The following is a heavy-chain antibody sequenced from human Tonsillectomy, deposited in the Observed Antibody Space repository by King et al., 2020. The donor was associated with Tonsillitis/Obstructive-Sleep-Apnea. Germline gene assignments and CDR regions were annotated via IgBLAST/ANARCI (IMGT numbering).Heavy chain of an antibody. V-gene: IGHV4-4*02. CDR2: IFHSGST. Sequence: VQLQESGPGLVKPSGTLSLTCGVSGGSISSTNWWIWVRQPPGKGLEWIGEIFHSGSTSYNPSLKSRVTISLDKSKNQFSLKLRSVTAADTALYYCARGGFSGSGGPALYFDYWGQGTLVTVSS. CDR1: GGSISSTNW. D-gene: IGHD3-10*01. J-gene: IGHJ4*02. CDR3: ARGGFSGSGGPALYFDY.